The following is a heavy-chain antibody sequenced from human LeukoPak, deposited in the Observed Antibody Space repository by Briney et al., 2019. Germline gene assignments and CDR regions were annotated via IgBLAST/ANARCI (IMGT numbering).Heavy chain of an antibody. J-gene: IGHJ4*02. CDR2: ISDSGST. Sequence: SETLSLTCTVSGGSISTYYWSWIRQPPGKGLEWSGHISDSGSTNCNPSLRSRVTISVDTSKNQFSLKLSSVTAADTAMYYCAREVIGYSSAWYFDYWGQGTLVTVSS. CDR1: GGSISTYY. D-gene: IGHD6-19*01. CDR3: AREVIGYSSAWYFDY. V-gene: IGHV4-59*01.